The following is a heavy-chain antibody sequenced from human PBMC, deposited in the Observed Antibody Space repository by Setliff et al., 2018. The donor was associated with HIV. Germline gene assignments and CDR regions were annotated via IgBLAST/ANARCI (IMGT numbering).Heavy chain of an antibody. Sequence: SETLSLTCTVSGGSISSNYWSWMRQPPGKGLEWIGHIYYSGSTNYNPSLKSRVTISVDTSRNQFSLNLSSVTAADTAVYYCARFPLLHKNAFDIWGQGTRVT. V-gene: IGHV4-59*01. D-gene: IGHD2-15*01. CDR2: IYYSGST. J-gene: IGHJ3*02. CDR1: GGSISSNY. CDR3: ARFPLLHKNAFDI.